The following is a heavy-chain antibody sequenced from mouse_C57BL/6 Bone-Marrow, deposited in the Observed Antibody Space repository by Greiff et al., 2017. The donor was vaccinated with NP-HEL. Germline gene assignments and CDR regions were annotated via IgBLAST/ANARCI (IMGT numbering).Heavy chain of an antibody. Sequence: EVKLMESGGGLVQPGGSMKLSCAASGFTFSDAWMDWVRQSPEKGLEWVAEIRNKANNHATYYAESVKGRFNISRDDSKSSVYLQMNSLRAEDTGIYYCTGGSSYVPFPYWYFDVWGTGTTVTVSS. CDR2: IRNKANNHAT. CDR1: GFTFSDAW. V-gene: IGHV6-6*01. D-gene: IGHD1-1*01. CDR3: TGGSSYVPFPYWYFDV. J-gene: IGHJ1*03.